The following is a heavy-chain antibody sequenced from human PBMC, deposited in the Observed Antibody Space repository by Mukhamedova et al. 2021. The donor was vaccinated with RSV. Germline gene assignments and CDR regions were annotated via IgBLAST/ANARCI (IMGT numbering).Heavy chain of an antibody. Sequence: QKFQGRVTMTRDTSTSTVYMELSSLRSEDTAVYYCARSRRGYLDYWGQGTLVTVSS. J-gene: IGHJ4*02. CDR3: ARSRRGYLDY. V-gene: IGHV1-46*01. D-gene: IGHD3-3*01.